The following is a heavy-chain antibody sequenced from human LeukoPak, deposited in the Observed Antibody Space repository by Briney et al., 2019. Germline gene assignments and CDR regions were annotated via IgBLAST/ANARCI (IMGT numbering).Heavy chain of an antibody. CDR1: GFTFSSYS. J-gene: IGHJ4*02. CDR2: ISSSSSYI. D-gene: IGHD3-3*01. Sequence: GGSLRLSCAASGFTFSSYSMNWVRQAPGKGLEWISSISSSSSYIYYAGSVKGRFTISRDNAKNSLYLQMNSLRAEDTAVYYCARGYDFWSGLKFDYWGQGTLVTVSS. V-gene: IGHV3-21*01. CDR3: ARGYDFWSGLKFDY.